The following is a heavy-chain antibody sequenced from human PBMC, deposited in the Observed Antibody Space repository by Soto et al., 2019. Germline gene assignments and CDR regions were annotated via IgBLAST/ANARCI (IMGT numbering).Heavy chain of an antibody. CDR2: IYYSGST. D-gene: IGHD5-12*01. V-gene: IGHV4-61*01. CDR1: GGSVSSGSYY. Sequence: SETLSLTCTVSGGSVSSGSYYWSWIRQPPGKGLEWIGYIYYSGSTNYNPSLKSRVTISVDTSKNQFSLKLSSVTAADTAVYYCARGVQEVSRYDSDFDYWGQGTLVTVSS. CDR3: ARGVQEVSRYDSDFDY. J-gene: IGHJ4*02.